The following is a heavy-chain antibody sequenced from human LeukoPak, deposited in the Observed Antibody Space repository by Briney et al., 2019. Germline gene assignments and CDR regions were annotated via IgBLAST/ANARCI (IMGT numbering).Heavy chain of an antibody. V-gene: IGHV4-30-4*07. Sequence: SETLSLTCGVSGASFSSGGYSWTWIRQPPGKGLEWIGYISSTGSTYYNPSLKSRLNISLDTSKNEFSLKVNSVTAADTAVYYCARNAGGTPDAFHFWGQGTMVTVSS. CDR2: ISSTGST. CDR1: GASFSSGGYS. CDR3: ARNAGGTPDAFHF. J-gene: IGHJ3*01.